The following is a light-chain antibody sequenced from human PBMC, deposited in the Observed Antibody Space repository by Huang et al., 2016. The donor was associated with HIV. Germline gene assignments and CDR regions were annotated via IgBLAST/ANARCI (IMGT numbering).Light chain of an antibody. J-gene: IGKJ2*01. CDR3: QQSYSTPRT. CDR1: QTISKY. Sequence: DIQMTQFPTSLSASVGDRLSIRCRASQTISKYLNWYQQKPGTAPKLLISAASNLQNGVPSRFSGSGSGTHFTLAISDLQPEDSATYYCQQSYSTPRTFGQGTKLEI. CDR2: AAS. V-gene: IGKV1-39*01.